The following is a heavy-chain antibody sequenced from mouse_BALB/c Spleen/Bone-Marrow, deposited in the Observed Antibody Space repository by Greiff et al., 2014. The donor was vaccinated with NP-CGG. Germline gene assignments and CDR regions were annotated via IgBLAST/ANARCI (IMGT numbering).Heavy chain of an antibody. Sequence: QVQLQQSXPGLVQPAQSLSITCTVSGFSLTSYAIHWVRQSPGKGLEWLGVMWIGGSTDYNAAFISRLNITKDNSKSQVFFKMNSLQTNDTAIYYCVRNGLRFRGAMDYWGQGTSVTVSS. CDR3: VRNGLRFRGAMDY. J-gene: IGHJ4*01. V-gene: IGHV2-2*02. CDR2: MWIGGST. CDR1: GFSLTSYA.